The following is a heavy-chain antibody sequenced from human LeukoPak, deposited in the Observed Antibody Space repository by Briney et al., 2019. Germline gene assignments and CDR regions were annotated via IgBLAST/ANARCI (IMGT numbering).Heavy chain of an antibody. CDR2: IYYSGST. J-gene: IGHJ4*02. Sequence: WVRQAPGKGLEWIGSIYYSGSTYYNPSLKSRVTISVDTSKNQFSLKLSSVTAADTAVYYCARVGGFGELTFDYWGQGTLVTVSS. V-gene: IGHV4-39*07. CDR3: ARVGGFGELTFDY. D-gene: IGHD3-10*01.